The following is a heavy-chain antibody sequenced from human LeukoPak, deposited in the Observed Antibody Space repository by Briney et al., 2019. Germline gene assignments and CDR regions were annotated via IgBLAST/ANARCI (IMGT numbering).Heavy chain of an antibody. J-gene: IGHJ4*02. Sequence: GGSLRLSCAASGFTFSSYAMHWVRQAPGKGPEWVAVISYDGSNKYYADSVKGRFTISRDNSKNTLYLQMNSLRAEDTAVYYCAKTRWEIVVVPAAIDYWGQGTLVTVSS. CDR2: ISYDGSNK. CDR3: AKTRWEIVVVPAAIDY. V-gene: IGHV3-30*01. CDR1: GFTFSSYA. D-gene: IGHD2-2*01.